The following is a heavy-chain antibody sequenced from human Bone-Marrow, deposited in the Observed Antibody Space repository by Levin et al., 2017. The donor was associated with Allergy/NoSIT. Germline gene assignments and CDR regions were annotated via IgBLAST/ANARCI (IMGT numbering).Heavy chain of an antibody. Sequence: GGSLRLSCAASGFTFSSYAMHWVRQAPGKGLEYVSAISSNGGSTYYADSVKGRFTISRDNSKNTLYLQMGSLRAEDMAVYYCARSGCSSTSCPGYYFDYWGQGTLVTVSS. CDR1: GFTFSSYA. J-gene: IGHJ4*02. CDR2: ISSNGGST. CDR3: ARSGCSSTSCPGYYFDY. D-gene: IGHD2-2*01. V-gene: IGHV3-64*02.